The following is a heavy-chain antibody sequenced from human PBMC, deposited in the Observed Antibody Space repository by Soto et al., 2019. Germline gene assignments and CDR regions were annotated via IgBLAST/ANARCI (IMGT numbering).Heavy chain of an antibody. CDR2: ISGNSGKT. CDR3: AKLGFVLMELYYFHQ. V-gene: IGHV3-23*01. J-gene: IGHJ4*01. Sequence: WWSLRLSCTASGFTCSSYAMSWFRQAPGKELEWVSTISGNSGKTNYAESVKGRFSISRDNSKNTVHLQLDSLRAEDTAVYFCAKLGFVLMELYYFHQWGHGTLVTVSS. D-gene: IGHD2-8*01. CDR1: GFTCSSYA.